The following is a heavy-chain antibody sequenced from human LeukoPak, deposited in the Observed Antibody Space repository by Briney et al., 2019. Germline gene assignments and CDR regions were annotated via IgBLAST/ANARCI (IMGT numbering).Heavy chain of an antibody. CDR1: GFTFSSYA. Sequence: GGSLRLSCAASGFTFSSYAMSWVRQAPGKGLDWVSAIRGSGGSTYYADSVKGRFTISRDNSKNTLYLQMNSLRAEDTAVYYCAKDLVTGTRGDYWGQGTLVTVSS. V-gene: IGHV3-23*01. CDR2: IRGSGGST. D-gene: IGHD4-23*01. J-gene: IGHJ4*02. CDR3: AKDLVTGTRGDY.